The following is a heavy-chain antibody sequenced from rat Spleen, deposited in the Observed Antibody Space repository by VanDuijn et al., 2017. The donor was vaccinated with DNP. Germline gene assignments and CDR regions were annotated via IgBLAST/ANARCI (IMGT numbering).Heavy chain of an antibody. CDR1: GFTFSDYA. D-gene: IGHD1-11*01. CDR3: TREGLYGGIFDY. Sequence: EVQLVESGGGLLQPGRSLKLSCAASGFTFSDYAMAWVRQAPKKGLDWVATISYDGSSTYYRDSVKGRFTFSRDNAKSTLYLQMNSLRSEDTATYYCTREGLYGGIFDYWGQGVMVTVSS. V-gene: IGHV5-17*01. J-gene: IGHJ2*01. CDR2: ISYDGSST.